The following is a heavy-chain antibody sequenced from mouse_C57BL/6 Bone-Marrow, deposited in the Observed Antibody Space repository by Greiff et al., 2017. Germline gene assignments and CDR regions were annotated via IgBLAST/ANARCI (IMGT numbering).Heavy chain of an antibody. CDR1: GFTFSDYG. J-gene: IGHJ3*01. D-gene: IGHD2-4*01. V-gene: IGHV5-17*01. Sequence: EVQRVESGGGLVKPGGSLKLSCAASGFTFSDYGMHWVRKAPEKGLEWVAYISSGSSTIYYADTVNGRFTISRDNAKNNLFLQMTSLRSEDTAMDYCARGCDYGGGFAYWGQGTLVTVSA. CDR3: ARGCDYGGGFAY. CDR2: ISSGSSTI.